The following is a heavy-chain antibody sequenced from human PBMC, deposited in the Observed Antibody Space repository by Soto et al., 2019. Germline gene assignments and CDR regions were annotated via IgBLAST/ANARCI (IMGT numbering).Heavy chain of an antibody. CDR3: ARDLIPMDI. V-gene: IGHV1-18*01. CDR2: IRAYNGNT. D-gene: IGHD2-21*01. CDR1: GYTFTSYG. J-gene: IGHJ3*02. Sequence: QVQLVQSGAEVKKPGASVKVSCKASGYTFTSYGISWVRQAPGQGLERMGWIRAYNGNTNYSQKLQGSVTMTTDTNTSTAYMDLRSRRSDDTAVYYCARDLIPMDIWGQGTMVTVSS.